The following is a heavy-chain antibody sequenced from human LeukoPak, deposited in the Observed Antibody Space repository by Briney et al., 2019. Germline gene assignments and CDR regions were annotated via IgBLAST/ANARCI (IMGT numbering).Heavy chain of an antibody. J-gene: IGHJ4*02. V-gene: IGHV3-23*01. D-gene: IGHD6-6*01. CDR3: ARDSSDY. CDR1: GFTFTKCA. Sequence: PGGSLRLSCVASGFTFTKCAMSWIRQAPGKGLEWVAIITATGDTAYYADSVKGRFTISRDNSRNTVYMQMDSLRAEDTAVYYCARDSSDYWGQGTLVTVSS. CDR2: ITATGDTA.